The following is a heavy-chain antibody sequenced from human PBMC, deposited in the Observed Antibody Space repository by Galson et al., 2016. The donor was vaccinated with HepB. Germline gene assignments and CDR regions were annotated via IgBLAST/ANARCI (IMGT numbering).Heavy chain of an antibody. CDR1: GYTFTHYY. V-gene: IGHV1-2*04. CDR2: IDPNNGAT. Sequence: SVKVSCKASGYTFTHYYMHWVRQAPGQGLEWMGWIDPNNGATKYAQKFQGWVTMTRDTSIDTLYMELRRLTSDDTAVYYCARGSGGYCTGGKCHYYFYYMDVWGQGTTVTVSS. J-gene: IGHJ6*02. D-gene: IGHD2-8*02. CDR3: ARGSGGYCTGGKCHYYFYYMDV.